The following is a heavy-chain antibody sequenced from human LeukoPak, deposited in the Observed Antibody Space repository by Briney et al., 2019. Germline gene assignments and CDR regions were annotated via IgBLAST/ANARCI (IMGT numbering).Heavy chain of an antibody. CDR1: GYTFSGFY. D-gene: IGHD5-12*01. J-gene: IGHJ6*03. Sequence: ASVKVSCKASGYTFSGFYIHWVRQAPGQGLEWMGWTNPNSGVTNYAQKLQGRVTITRDTSIDTAYMQLSRLRSDDTAVYYCAKDRYGDYEAPFHYYMDAWGRGTTVTVSS. CDR2: TNPNSGVT. V-gene: IGHV1-2*02. CDR3: AKDRYGDYEAPFHYYMDA.